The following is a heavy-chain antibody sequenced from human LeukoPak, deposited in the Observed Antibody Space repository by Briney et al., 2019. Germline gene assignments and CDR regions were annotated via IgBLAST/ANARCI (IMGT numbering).Heavy chain of an antibody. CDR2: IYPGDSDT. J-gene: IGHJ4*02. Sequence: GESLKISCKGSGYSFTDYWIGWVRQMPGKGLEWMGFIYPGDSDTRYSPSFQDQVTISADKSISTAYLQWSSLKASDTAMYYCGRRDSSGWYMVYWGQGTLVTVSS. CDR1: GYSFTDYW. D-gene: IGHD6-19*01. V-gene: IGHV5-51*01. CDR3: GRRDSSGWYMVY.